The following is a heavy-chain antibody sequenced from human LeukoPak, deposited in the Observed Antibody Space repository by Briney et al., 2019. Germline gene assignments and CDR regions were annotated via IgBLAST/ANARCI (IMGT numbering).Heavy chain of an antibody. CDR2: IRYDGSNT. D-gene: IGHD6-19*01. Sequence: GGSLRLSCAASGFTFNNYGMHWVRQAPGKGLEWVAFIRYDGSNTYYADSVKGRFSISRDSSKNTLYLQMNSLRAEDTAVYYCARRHSSGWYVFDYWGQGTLVTVSS. J-gene: IGHJ4*02. CDR3: ARRHSSGWYVFDY. V-gene: IGHV3-30*02. CDR1: GFTFNNYG.